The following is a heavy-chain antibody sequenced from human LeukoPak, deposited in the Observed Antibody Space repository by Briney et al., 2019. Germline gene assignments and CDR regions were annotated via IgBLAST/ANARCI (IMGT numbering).Heavy chain of an antibody. J-gene: IGHJ5*02. V-gene: IGHV4-39*07. CDR3: ARDGTGSGAYHH. CDR1: GGSISSSSYY. CDR2: IYYSGST. D-gene: IGHD3-10*01. Sequence: SETLSLTCTVSGGSISSSSYYWGWIRQPPGKGLEWIGSIYYSGSTSYNPSLKSRVTISVDTSKNQFSLKLSSVTAADTAVYYCARDGTGSGAYHHWGQGTLVTVSS.